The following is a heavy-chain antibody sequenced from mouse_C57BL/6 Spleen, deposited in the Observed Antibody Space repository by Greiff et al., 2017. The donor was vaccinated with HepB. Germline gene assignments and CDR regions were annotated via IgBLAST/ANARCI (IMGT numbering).Heavy chain of an antibody. CDR3: ARPHYYGSSWFAY. V-gene: IGHV1-22*01. CDR2: INPNNGGT. CDR1: GYTFTDYN. Sequence: VQLQQSGAELVRPGTSVKVSCKASGYTFTDYNMHWVKQSHGKSLEWIGYINPNNGGTSYNQKFKGKATLTVNKSSSTAYMELRSLTSEDSAVYYCARPHYYGSSWFAYWGQGTLVTVSA. D-gene: IGHD1-1*01. J-gene: IGHJ3*01.